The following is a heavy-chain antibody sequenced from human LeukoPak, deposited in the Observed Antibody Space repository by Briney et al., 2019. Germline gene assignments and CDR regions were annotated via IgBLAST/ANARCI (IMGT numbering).Heavy chain of an antibody. D-gene: IGHD1-26*01. V-gene: IGHV3-23*01. J-gene: IGHJ3*02. CDR2: ISSNGGDT. Sequence: GGSLSLSCAASVFTFSSHSMAWVRQAPGKGPEWVSSISSNGGDTYYADSVRGRFTISRDNSENMLHLQMNSLSAEDTAVYYCTRGNPSIVGSRDPFDIWGQGTMVTVSS. CDR1: VFTFSSHS. CDR3: TRGNPSIVGSRDPFDI.